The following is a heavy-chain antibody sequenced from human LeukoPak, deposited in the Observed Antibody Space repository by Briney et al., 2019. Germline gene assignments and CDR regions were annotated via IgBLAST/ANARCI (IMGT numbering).Heavy chain of an antibody. V-gene: IGHV4-39*07. CDR3: ARVDTVNYYYYTDV. CDR1: GGSISSYY. Sequence: SETLSLTCTVSGGSISSYYWSWIRQPPGKGLEWIGSIYYSGSTYYDPSLKSRVTISVDTPKNQFSLKLSSVTAADTAVYYCARVDTVNYYYYTDVWGKGTPVTVSS. CDR2: IYYSGST. J-gene: IGHJ6*03. D-gene: IGHD5-18*01.